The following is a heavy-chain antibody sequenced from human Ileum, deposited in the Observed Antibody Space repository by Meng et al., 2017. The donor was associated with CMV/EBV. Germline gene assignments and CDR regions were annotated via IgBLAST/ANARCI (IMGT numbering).Heavy chain of an antibody. J-gene: IGHJ4*02. CDR2: INRGDDK. CDR3: AHFVGGYYPSRPDY. D-gene: IGHD1-26*01. V-gene: IGHV2-5*02. Sequence: GSGPTLAKPTQTLTPTWSFSGVASSTSGEGGGWIRQPPGQALEWLALINRGDDKRYSPSLNSMLTIAKDTSKNEVVLTLTNMGPIDTGTYYCAHFVGGYYPSRPDYWGQGTLVTVSS. CDR1: GVASSTSGEG.